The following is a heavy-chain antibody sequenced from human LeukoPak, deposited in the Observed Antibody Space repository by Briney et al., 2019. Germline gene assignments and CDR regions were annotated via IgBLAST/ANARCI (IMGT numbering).Heavy chain of an antibody. V-gene: IGHV1-2*02. D-gene: IGHD3-3*01. CDR1: GYTLTELS. CDR2: INPNSGGT. J-gene: IGHJ4*02. CDR3: ARGSDDFWSGYSPSY. Sequence: ASVKVSCKVSGYTLTELSMHWVRQAPGQGLEWMGWINPNSGGTNYAQKFQGRVTMTRDTSISTAYMELSRLRSDDTAVYYCARGSDDFWSGYSPSYWGQGTLVTVSS.